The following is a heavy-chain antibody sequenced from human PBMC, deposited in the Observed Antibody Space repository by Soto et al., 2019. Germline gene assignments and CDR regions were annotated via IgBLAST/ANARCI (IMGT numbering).Heavy chain of an antibody. J-gene: IGHJ4*02. CDR1: GFTFSSYA. CDR2: ISYDGSNK. D-gene: IGHD1-26*01. CDR3: ARDTAGNEWELLYYDY. V-gene: IGHV3-30-3*01. Sequence: GGSLRLSCAASGFTFSSYAMHWVRQAPGKGLEWVAVISYDGSNKYYADSVKGRFTISRDNSKNTLYLQMNSLRAEDTAVYYCARDTAGNEWELLYYDYWGQGTLVTVSS.